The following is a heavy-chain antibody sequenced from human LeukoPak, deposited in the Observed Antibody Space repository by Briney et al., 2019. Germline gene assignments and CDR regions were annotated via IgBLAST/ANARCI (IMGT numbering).Heavy chain of an antibody. J-gene: IGHJ4*02. Sequence: PSETLSLTCTVSGGSISSSSYYWGWIRQPPGKGLEWIGSIYYSGSTYYNPSLKSRVTISVDTSKNQFSLKLSSVTAADTAVYYCARYSSGWYFYYFDYWGQGTLVTVSS. D-gene: IGHD6-19*01. CDR1: GGSISSSSYY. CDR2: IYYSGST. V-gene: IGHV4-39*07. CDR3: ARYSSGWYFYYFDY.